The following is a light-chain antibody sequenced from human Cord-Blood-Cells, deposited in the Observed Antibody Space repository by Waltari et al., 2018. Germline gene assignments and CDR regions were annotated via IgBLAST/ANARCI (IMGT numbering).Light chain of an antibody. CDR1: SSDVGRYNL. CDR2: EVS. Sequence: QSALTQPASVSGSPGQSITISCTGTSSDVGRYNLFSWYQQHPGKAPKLMIYEVSQRPSGVSNRFSGSKSGNTASLTISGLQAEDEADYYCCSYAGSSTYVFGTGTKVTVL. J-gene: IGLJ1*01. V-gene: IGLV2-23*02. CDR3: CSYAGSSTYV.